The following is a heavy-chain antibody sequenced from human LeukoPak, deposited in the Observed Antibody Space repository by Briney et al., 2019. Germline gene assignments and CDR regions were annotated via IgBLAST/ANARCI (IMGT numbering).Heavy chain of an antibody. J-gene: IGHJ4*02. CDR3: ARGHSSGFDY. D-gene: IGHD6-25*01. CDR1: GYTFTSYG. Sequence: GASVKVSCKASGYTFTSYGISWVRQAPGQGLEWMGWMNPNSGNTGYAQKFQGRVTITRNTSISTAYMELSSLRSEDTAVYYCARGHSSGFDYWGQGTLVTVSS. CDR2: MNPNSGNT. V-gene: IGHV1-8*03.